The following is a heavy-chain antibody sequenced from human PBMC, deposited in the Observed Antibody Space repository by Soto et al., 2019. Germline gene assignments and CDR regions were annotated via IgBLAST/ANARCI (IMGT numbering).Heavy chain of an antibody. V-gene: IGHV5-51*01. D-gene: IGHD3-10*01. CDR1: GYSFTSYW. J-gene: IGHJ6*03. CDR2: IYPGDSDT. CDR3: ARTNLWFGEDYYYMDV. Sequence: PGESLKISCKGSGYSFTSYWIGWVRQMPGKGLEWMGIIYPGDSDTRYSPSFQGQVTISADKSISTAYLQWSSLKASDTAMYYCARTNLWFGEDYYYMDVWGKGTTVTVSS.